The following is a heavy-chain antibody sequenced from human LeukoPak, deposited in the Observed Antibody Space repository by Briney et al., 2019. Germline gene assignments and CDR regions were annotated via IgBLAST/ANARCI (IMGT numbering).Heavy chain of an antibody. CDR1: GFTVSSNY. Sequence: GGSLRLSCAASGFTVSSNYMSWVRQAPGKGLEWVSAISGSGGSTYYADSVKGRFTISRDNSKNTLYLQMNSLRAEDTAVYYCAKGYTALGYYYYYGMDVWGQGTTVTVSS. J-gene: IGHJ6*02. CDR2: ISGSGGST. V-gene: IGHV3-23*01. D-gene: IGHD3-16*02. CDR3: AKGYTALGYYYYYGMDV.